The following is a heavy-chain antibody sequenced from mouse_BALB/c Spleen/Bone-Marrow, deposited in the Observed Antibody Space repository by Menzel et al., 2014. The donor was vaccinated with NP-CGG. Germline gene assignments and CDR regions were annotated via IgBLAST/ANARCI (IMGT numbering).Heavy chain of an antibody. CDR1: GFDFSSYW. CDR2: INPDSNTI. J-gene: IGHJ3*01. D-gene: IGHD2-3*01. Sequence: EVQLVESGGGLVQPGGSLKLSCAASGFDFSSYWMSWVRQAPGKGLGWIGEINPDSNTINYTPSLKDKFIISRDNAKNTLYLQMSKVRSEDTALYYCARLGYYGWFAYWGQGTLVTVSA. V-gene: IGHV4-1*02. CDR3: ARLGYYGWFAY.